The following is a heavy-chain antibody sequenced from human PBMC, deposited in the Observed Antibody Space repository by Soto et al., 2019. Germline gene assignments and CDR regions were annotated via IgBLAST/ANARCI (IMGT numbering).Heavy chain of an antibody. D-gene: IGHD5-12*01. V-gene: IGHV3-7*05. CDR3: ARGNRGYSGYDHYYYYGMDV. CDR1: GFTFSSYW. J-gene: IGHJ6*02. Sequence: EVQLVESGGGLVQPGGSLRLSCAASGFTFSSYWMSWVRQAPGKGLEWVANIKQDGSEKYYVDSVKGRFTISRDNAKNSLYLQMNSLRAEDTAVYYCARGNRGYSGYDHYYYYGMDVWGQGTTVTVSS. CDR2: IKQDGSEK.